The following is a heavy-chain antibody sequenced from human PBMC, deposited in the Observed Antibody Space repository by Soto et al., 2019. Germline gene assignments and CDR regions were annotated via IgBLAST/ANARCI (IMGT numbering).Heavy chain of an antibody. V-gene: IGHV1-18*01. D-gene: IGHD1-1*01. CDR3: GREGRQLAKDDYYQFNSMDV. J-gene: IGHJ6*02. CDR1: GYNFTRFG. Sequence: QFQLVQSGAEVKKPGASVKVSCKASGYNFTRFGISWVRQAPGHGLEWMGWMGAHSGHTRQAQKFQGRLTMTTDASMNTAYIELRRLTSDDTALYYCGREGRQLAKDDYYQFNSMDVWGQGTTVIVSS. CDR2: MGAHSGHT.